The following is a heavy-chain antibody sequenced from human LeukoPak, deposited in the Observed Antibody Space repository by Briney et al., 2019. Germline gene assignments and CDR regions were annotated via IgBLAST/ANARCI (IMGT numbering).Heavy chain of an antibody. CDR2: INGDGSDT. J-gene: IGHJ4*02. Sequence: PGGSLRLSCKASGFTFSSYWMHWVRQITGKGLAWVSRINGDGSDTNSADSVKGRFTISRDNAKNTLYLQMSSLRAEDTAVYYCVRGLGSGYSYAYGVYWGQGSLVTVSS. D-gene: IGHD5-18*01. CDR1: GFTFSSYW. CDR3: VRGLGSGYSYAYGVY. V-gene: IGHV3-74*01.